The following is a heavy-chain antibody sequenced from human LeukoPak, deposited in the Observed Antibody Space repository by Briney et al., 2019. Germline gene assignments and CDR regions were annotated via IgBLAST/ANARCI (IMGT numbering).Heavy chain of an antibody. V-gene: IGHV4-59*08. Sequence: PSETLSLTCTVSGGSISSYYWSWIWQPPGKGLEWIGYIYYSGSTNYNPSLKSRVTISVDTSKNQFSLKLSSVTAADTAVYYCARHADTTVTAFDIWGQGTMVTVSS. J-gene: IGHJ3*02. CDR2: IYYSGST. CDR3: ARHADTTVTAFDI. CDR1: GGSISSYY. D-gene: IGHD4-17*01.